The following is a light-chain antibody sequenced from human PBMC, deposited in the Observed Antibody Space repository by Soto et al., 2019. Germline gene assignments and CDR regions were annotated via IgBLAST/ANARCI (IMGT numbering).Light chain of an antibody. CDR3: QQYGRSPPMYT. CDR1: QSVITRN. J-gene: IGKJ2*01. Sequence: ETVLTQSPDTLSLSPGERATLSCRASQSVITRNLAWYQQKPGQAPRLLIYGASSRATGIPDRFSGSGSGTDFTLTISRLEPEDFAVYYCQQYGRSPPMYTFGQGTKLEIK. V-gene: IGKV3-20*01. CDR2: GAS.